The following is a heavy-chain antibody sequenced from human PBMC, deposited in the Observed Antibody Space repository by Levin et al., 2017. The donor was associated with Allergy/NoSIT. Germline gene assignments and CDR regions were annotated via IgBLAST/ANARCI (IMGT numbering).Heavy chain of an antibody. D-gene: IGHD3-22*01. Sequence: GESLKISCAASGILFSSYDMNWVRQAPGKGLEWVSSISAGGNYIYYADSVKGRFSISRDNAKNSLFLQMNSLRAEDTAVYYCASWAMYHYDRSAFDYFYYAMDVWGQGTTVTVSS. CDR1: GILFSSYD. J-gene: IGHJ6*02. CDR2: ISAGGNYI. CDR3: ASWAMYHYDRSAFDYFYYAMDV. V-gene: IGHV3-21*01.